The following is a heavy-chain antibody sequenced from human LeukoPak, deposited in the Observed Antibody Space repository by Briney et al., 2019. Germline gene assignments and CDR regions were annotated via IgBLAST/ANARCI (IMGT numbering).Heavy chain of an antibody. CDR1: GFTFSSYW. CDR3: ARARGLGYGDYVRWFDP. V-gene: IGHV3-74*01. Sequence: GGSLRLSCAASGFTFSSYWMHWVRQAPGKGLVWVSRINSDGSSTIYADSVKGRFTISRDNAKNTLHLQMNSLRAEDTAVYYCARARGLGYGDYVRWFDPWGQGTLVTVSS. D-gene: IGHD4-17*01. J-gene: IGHJ5*02. CDR2: INSDGSST.